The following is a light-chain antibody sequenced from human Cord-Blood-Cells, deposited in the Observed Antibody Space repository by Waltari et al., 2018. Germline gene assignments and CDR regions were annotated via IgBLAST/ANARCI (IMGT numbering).Light chain of an antibody. Sequence: DIQMTQSPSTLSASVGDRVTITSRASQSISSCLAWYQPKPGKAPKLLIYEASSVESGVPSRFSGSGSGTEFTLTISRLQPDDFATYYCQQYNSYSLTLGRGTKVDI. CDR3: QQYNSYSLT. J-gene: IGKJ3*01. CDR1: QSISSC. V-gene: IGKV1-5*03. CDR2: EAS.